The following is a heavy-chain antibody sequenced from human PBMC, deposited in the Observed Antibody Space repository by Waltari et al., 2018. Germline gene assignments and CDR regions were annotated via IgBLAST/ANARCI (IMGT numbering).Heavy chain of an antibody. CDR1: GDSITSASY. Sequence: QVQLQESGPGLVKPSETLSLTCAVSGDSITSASYWGWIRQPPGKGLEWIGYVYHFGSSSDTPSLKSRVTMSVDTSKRQFSLNLSSVTAADTAVYYCARHESAHYGGFDSWGRGTLVTVSA. D-gene: IGHD4-17*01. V-gene: IGHV4-38-2*01. J-gene: IGHJ4*02. CDR3: ARHESAHYGGFDS. CDR2: VYHFGSS.